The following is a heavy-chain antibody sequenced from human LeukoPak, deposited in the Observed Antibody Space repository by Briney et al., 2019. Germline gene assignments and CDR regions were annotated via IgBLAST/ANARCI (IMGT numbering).Heavy chain of an antibody. V-gene: IGHV3-23*01. D-gene: IGHD3-10*01. CDR3: AKDRDYYGSGSYCRPDAFDI. Sequence: GGSLRLSCAASGFTFSSYSMNWVRQAPGKGLEWVSAISGSGGSTYYADSVKGRFTISRDNSKNTLYLQMNSLRAEDTAVYHCAKDRDYYGSGSYCRPDAFDIWGQGTMVTVSS. J-gene: IGHJ3*02. CDR2: ISGSGGST. CDR1: GFTFSSYS.